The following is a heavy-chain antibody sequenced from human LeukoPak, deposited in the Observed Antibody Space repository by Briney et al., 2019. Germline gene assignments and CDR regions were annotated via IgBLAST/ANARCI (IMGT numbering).Heavy chain of an antibody. J-gene: IGHJ4*02. V-gene: IGHV1-46*01. CDR3: ARDPSDYDILTGYYKVGVFLDY. Sequence: ASVKVSCKASGYTFTSYGISWVRQAPGQGLEWMGIINPSGGSTSYAQKFQGRVTMTRDMSTSTVYMELSSLRSEDTAVYYCARDPSDYDILTGYYKVGVFLDYWGQGTLVTVSS. CDR1: GYTFTSYG. CDR2: INPSGGST. D-gene: IGHD3-9*01.